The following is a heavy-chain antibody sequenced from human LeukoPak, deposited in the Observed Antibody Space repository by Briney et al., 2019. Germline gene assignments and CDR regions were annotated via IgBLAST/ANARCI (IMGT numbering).Heavy chain of an antibody. V-gene: IGHV4-34*01. J-gene: IGHJ4*02. CDR1: GGSFSGYY. CDR2: INHSGST. Sequence: SETLSLTCAVYGGSFSGYYWSWIRQPPGKGLEWIGEINHSGSTNYSPSLKSRVTISVDTSKNQFSLKLSSVTAADTAVYYCARGCFSRKYDYVWGSYRYTTPFDYWGQGTLVTVSS. CDR3: ARGCFSRKYDYVWGSYRYTTPFDY. D-gene: IGHD3-16*02.